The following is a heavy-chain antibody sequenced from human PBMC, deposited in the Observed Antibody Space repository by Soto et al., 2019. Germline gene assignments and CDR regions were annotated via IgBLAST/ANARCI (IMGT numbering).Heavy chain of an antibody. V-gene: IGHV3-21*01. Sequence: EVQLVESGGGLVKPGGSLRLSCAASGFTFSSYSMNWVSLAPGKGLEWVSSISSSSSYIYYADSVKGRFTISRDNAKNSLYLQMNSLRAEDTAVYYCARTPGFDSSGYCDYWGQGTLVTVSS. CDR3: ARTPGFDSSGYCDY. CDR2: ISSSSSYI. J-gene: IGHJ4*02. D-gene: IGHD3-22*01. CDR1: GFTFSSYS.